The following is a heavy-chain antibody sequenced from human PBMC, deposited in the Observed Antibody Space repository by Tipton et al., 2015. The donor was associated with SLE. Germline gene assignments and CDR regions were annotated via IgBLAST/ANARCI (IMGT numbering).Heavy chain of an antibody. V-gene: IGHV3-66*02. Sequence: GSLRLSCAASGFTVSSNYMSWVRQAPGKGLEWVSVIYSAGSTYYADSVKGRFTISRDNSKNTLYLQMNSLRVEDTAVYYCARESDYSHFDYWGQGTLVTVSS. CDR3: ARESDYSHFDY. CDR2: IYSAGST. J-gene: IGHJ4*02. D-gene: IGHD4-11*01. CDR1: GFTVSSNY.